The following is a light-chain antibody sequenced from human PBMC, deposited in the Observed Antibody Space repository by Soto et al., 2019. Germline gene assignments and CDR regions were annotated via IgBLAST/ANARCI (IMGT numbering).Light chain of an antibody. CDR2: KVS. J-gene: IGLJ7*01. Sequence: QSALTQPASVSGSPRQSITISCTGTSSDVGDGDFVSWYQQRPGNAPKLMIYKVSNRPSGVSNRFSGSKSGNTASLTTSGLQAEDEADYYCCSYTRSYTWVFGGGTQLTVL. V-gene: IGLV2-14*01. CDR3: CSYTRSYTWV. CDR1: SSDVGDGDF.